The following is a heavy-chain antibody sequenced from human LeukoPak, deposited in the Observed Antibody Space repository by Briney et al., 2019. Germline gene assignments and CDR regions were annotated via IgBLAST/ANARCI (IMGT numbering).Heavy chain of an antibody. Sequence: SETLSLTCTVSGGSISSYYWNWIRQPAGKGLEWIGRIYTSGSTNYSPSLKSRVTMSVDTSKNQFSLKLSSVTAADTAVYYCARGGSSSFYYYYYMDVWGKGTTVTVSS. J-gene: IGHJ6*03. CDR1: GGSISSYY. CDR2: IYTSGST. V-gene: IGHV4-4*07. CDR3: ARGGSSSFYYYYYMDV. D-gene: IGHD6-6*01.